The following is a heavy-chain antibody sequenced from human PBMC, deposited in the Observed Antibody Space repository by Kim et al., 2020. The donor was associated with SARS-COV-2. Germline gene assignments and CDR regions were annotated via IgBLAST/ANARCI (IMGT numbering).Heavy chain of an antibody. J-gene: IGHJ6*02. V-gene: IGHV1-69*13. Sequence: SVKVSCKASGGTFSSYAISWVRQAPGQGLEWMGGIIPIFGTANYAQKFQGRVTITADESTSTAYMELSSLRSEDTAVYYCATRGGGSSSGYYYYGMDVWGQGTTVTVSS. CDR2: IIPIFGTA. CDR3: ATRGGGSSSGYYYYGMDV. D-gene: IGHD2-15*01. CDR1: GGTFSSYA.